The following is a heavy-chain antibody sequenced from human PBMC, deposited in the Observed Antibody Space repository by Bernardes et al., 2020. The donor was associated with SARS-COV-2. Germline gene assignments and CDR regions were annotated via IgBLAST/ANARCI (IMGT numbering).Heavy chain of an antibody. Sequence: SETLSLTCAVYDESFSGYYWSWIRQPPGKGLEWIAEIDHSGSTNYNPSLKSRVTFSVDTSKNQFSLKMTSVTAADTAVYYCARGGVSGWVFDFWGQGALVTVSS. CDR2: IDHSGST. CDR1: DESFSGYY. V-gene: IGHV4-34*01. CDR3: ARGGVSGWVFDF. J-gene: IGHJ4*02. D-gene: IGHD6-19*01.